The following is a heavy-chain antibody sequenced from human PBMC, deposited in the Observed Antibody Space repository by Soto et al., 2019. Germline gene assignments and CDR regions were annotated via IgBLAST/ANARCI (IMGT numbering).Heavy chain of an antibody. J-gene: IGHJ3*02. CDR1: GVSISSYY. Sequence: QVQLQESGPGLVKPSETLSLTCTVSGVSISSYYWSWIRQPPGKGLEWIGYIYYTGSTNYNPSLTSRVTISVDTSKNQFSLKLSSVTAADTAVYYCARRSLKTEAIDIWGQGTMVTVSS. CDR2: IYYTGST. CDR3: ARRSLKTEAIDI. V-gene: IGHV4-59*01.